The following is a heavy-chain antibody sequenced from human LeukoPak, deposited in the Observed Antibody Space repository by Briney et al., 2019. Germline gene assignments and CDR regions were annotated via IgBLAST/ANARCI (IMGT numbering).Heavy chain of an antibody. CDR1: GFIFSSYA. CDR2: IRYDGSNK. CDR3: AKDSPIDY. Sequence: GGSLRLSCAASGFIFSSYATHWVRQAPGKGLEWVAFIRYDGSNKYYADSVKGRFSISRDNSKNTLFLQMNSLRAEDTAVYYCAKDSPIDYWGQGTLVTVSS. J-gene: IGHJ4*02. V-gene: IGHV3-30*02.